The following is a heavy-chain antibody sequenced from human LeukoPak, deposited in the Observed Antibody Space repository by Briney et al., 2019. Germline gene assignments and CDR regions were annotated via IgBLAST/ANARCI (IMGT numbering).Heavy chain of an antibody. CDR2: ISGSGGST. CDR1: GFTSSSYA. J-gene: IGHJ4*02. V-gene: IGHV3-23*01. D-gene: IGHD2-15*01. CDR3: AKASERYCSGGSCYPLFDY. Sequence: GGSLRLSCAASGFTSSSYAMSWVRQAPGKGLEWVSAISGSGGSTYYADSVKGRFTISRDNSKNTLYLQMNSLRAEDTAVYYCAKASERYCSGGSCYPLFDYWGQGTLVTVSS.